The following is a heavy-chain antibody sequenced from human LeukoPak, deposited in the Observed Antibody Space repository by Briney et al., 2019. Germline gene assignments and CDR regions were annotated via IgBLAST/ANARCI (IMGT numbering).Heavy chain of an antibody. CDR1: GYTFTGYY. CDR3: ARDNGYSSSLDY. V-gene: IGHV1-2*02. CDR2: INPNSGGT. J-gene: IGHJ4*02. Sequence: ASVKVSCKASGYTFTGYYMHWVRQAPGQGLEWMGWINPNSGGTNYAQKFQGRVTMTRDTSISTAYMELSRLRSDDTAVYYCARDNGYSSSLDYWGQGTLVTVSS. D-gene: IGHD6-13*01.